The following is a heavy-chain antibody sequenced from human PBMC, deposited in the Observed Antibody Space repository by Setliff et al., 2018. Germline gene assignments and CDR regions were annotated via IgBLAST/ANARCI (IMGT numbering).Heavy chain of an antibody. CDR3: ARHPYYYGSGTYLDNNNRWFDP. Sequence: GESVKISCKGSGYSFSTCWIGWVRQMPGKGLEWMGIINPGDAITRYSPSFQGQVTISVDKSINTAYLQWSSLRASDTAIYYCARHPYYYGSGTYLDNNNRWFDPWGQGTLVTVSS. CDR2: INPGDAIT. V-gene: IGHV5-51*01. CDR1: GYSFSTCW. J-gene: IGHJ5*02. D-gene: IGHD3-10*01.